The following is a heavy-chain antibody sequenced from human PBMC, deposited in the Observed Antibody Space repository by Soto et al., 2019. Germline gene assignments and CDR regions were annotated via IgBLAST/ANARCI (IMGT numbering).Heavy chain of an antibody. Sequence: EVQLLESGGGLVQPGGSLRLSCAASGFTFSSYAMSWVRQAPGKGLEWVSAISGSGGSTYYADSAKGRFTISRDNSKNTLYLQMNSLRAEDTAVYYCAKDLLDRIYYFDYWGQGTLVTVSS. CDR2: ISGSGGST. V-gene: IGHV3-23*01. D-gene: IGHD2-15*01. CDR3: AKDLLDRIYYFDY. CDR1: GFTFSSYA. J-gene: IGHJ4*02.